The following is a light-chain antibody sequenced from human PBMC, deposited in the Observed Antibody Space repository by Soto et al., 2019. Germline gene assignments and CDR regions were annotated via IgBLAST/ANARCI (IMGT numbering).Light chain of an antibody. CDR3: QHYNSYSES. Sequence: DIQMTQSPSTMSPPVGDRVTITCRARQRISSWMAWSQQKPGKAPKLLIYSASALKRGVPSRFGGSGSGTEFTLTISSLQPDDFATYYCQHYNSYSESFGQGTK. V-gene: IGKV1-5*01. CDR2: SAS. CDR1: QRISSW. J-gene: IGKJ1*01.